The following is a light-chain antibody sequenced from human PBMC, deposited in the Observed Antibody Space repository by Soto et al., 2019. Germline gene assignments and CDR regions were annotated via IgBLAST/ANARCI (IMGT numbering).Light chain of an antibody. V-gene: IGLV1-40*01. CDR1: SSNIGAGYD. Sequence: QSVLTQPPSVSGAPGQRVTISCTGSSSNIGAGYDVHWYQQLPGTAPKVLIYRNNNRPSGVPDRFSGSKSGTSASLVITGLQAEDEADYYCQSYDTSLSSVVFGGGTKLTVL. J-gene: IGLJ2*01. CDR3: QSYDTSLSSVV. CDR2: RNN.